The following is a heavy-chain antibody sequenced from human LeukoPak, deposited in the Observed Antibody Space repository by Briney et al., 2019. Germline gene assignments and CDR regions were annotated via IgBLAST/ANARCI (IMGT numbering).Heavy chain of an antibody. CDR1: GGTFSSYA. D-gene: IGHD6-13*01. CDR2: IIPILGIA. Sequence: EASVKVSCKASGGTFSSYAISWVRQAPGQGLEWMGRIIPILGIANYALKFQGRVTITADKSTSTAYMELSSLRSEDTAVYYCARSPAAAASYYFDYWGQGTLVTVSS. J-gene: IGHJ4*02. V-gene: IGHV1-69*04. CDR3: ARSPAAAASYYFDY.